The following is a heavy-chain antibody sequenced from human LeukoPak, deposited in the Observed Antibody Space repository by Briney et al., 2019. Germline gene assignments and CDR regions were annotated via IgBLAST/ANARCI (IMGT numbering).Heavy chain of an antibody. J-gene: IGHJ4*02. CDR3: ATTVGAIAGMDY. Sequence: PGGSLRLSCAAPGFSFTNAWVTRVRQAPGKGLEWVGHIKSRTDGGTTHYAAPVKGRFTISRDDSRNMVYLQMNSLKTEDTAVYYCATTVGAIAGMDYWGQGALVTVSS. CDR1: GFSFTNAW. V-gene: IGHV3-15*01. D-gene: IGHD1-26*01. CDR2: IKSRTDGGTT.